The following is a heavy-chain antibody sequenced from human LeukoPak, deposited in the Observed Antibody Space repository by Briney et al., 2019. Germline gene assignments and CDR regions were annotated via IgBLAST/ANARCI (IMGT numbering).Heavy chain of an antibody. V-gene: IGHV1-69*04. D-gene: IGHD4-23*01. CDR3: ARVVVTYYYGMDV. CDR1: GGTFSSYA. Sequence: SVEVSCKASGGTFSSYAISWVRQAPGQGLEWMGRIIPILGIANYAQKFQGRVTITADKSTSTAYMELSSLRSEDTAVYYCARVVVTYYYGMDVWGQGTTVTVSS. CDR2: IIPILGIA. J-gene: IGHJ6*02.